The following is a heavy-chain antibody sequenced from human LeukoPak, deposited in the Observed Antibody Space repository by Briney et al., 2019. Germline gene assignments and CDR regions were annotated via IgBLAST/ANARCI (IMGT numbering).Heavy chain of an antibody. CDR2: IYTSGST. J-gene: IGHJ6*02. V-gene: IGHV4-4*07. Sequence: PSETLSLTCTVSGVSISSYYWSWLRQPAGKGLEWVGRIYTSGSTNYNPSLKSRVSMSVDTSKNQFSLKLTSVTAADTAVYYCARDAKRISGTTYYYGMDVWGQGTAVTVSS. CDR3: ARDAKRISGTTYYYGMDV. CDR1: GVSISSYY. D-gene: IGHD1-20*01.